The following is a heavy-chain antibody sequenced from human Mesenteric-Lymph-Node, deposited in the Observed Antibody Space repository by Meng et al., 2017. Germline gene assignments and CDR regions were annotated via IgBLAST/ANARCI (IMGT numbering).Heavy chain of an antibody. CDR2: VRYSGTA. CDR1: GCSLDNRDYF. V-gene: IGHV4-39*01. J-gene: IGHJ4*02. CDR3: ARHVYGDSYGF. Sequence: QRPLQGSGPGSVKPSETLSLTCTVSGCSLDNRDYFWDWIRPPPGKGLEWIGSVRYSGTAYYNPYLTSRVTISVDTSKNQFSLNLSSLTAADTAVYYCARHVYGDSYGFWGQGTLVTVSS. D-gene: IGHD4-17*01.